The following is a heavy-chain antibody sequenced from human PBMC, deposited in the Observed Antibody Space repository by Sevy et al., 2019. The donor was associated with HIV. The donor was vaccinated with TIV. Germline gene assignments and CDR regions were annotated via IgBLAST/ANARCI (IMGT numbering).Heavy chain of an antibody. V-gene: IGHV4-59*01. CDR1: GGSISSYY. CDR3: AREAGATPEDYSYGMDV. J-gene: IGHJ6*02. CDR2: IYYSGST. Sequence: SETLSLTCTDSGGSISSYYWSWIRQPPGKGLEWIGYIYYSGSTNYSPSLKSRVTISVDTSKNQFSLKLSSVTAADTAVYHCAREAGATPEDYSYGMDVWGQGTTVTVSS. D-gene: IGHD1-26*01.